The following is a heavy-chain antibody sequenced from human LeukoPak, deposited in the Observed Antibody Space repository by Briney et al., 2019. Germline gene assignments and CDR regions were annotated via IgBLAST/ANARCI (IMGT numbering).Heavy chain of an antibody. CDR1: GFSFKDYY. D-gene: IGHD6-13*01. J-gene: IGHJ4*02. V-gene: IGHV3-11*01. CDR3: ARGPRILAAGSYYFDY. Sequence: GGSLRLSCAASGFSFKDYYFSWIRQAPGKGLEWVSFINVNGAAMYYADSVKGRFTISGDNAKNSVYLEMNTLRAEDTAVYYCARGPRILAAGSYYFDYWGQGSLVTVSS. CDR2: INVNGAAM.